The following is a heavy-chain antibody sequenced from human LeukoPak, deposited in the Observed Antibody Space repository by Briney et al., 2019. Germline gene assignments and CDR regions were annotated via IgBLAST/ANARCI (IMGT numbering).Heavy chain of an antibody. CDR3: TRLLLLRSYFDY. J-gene: IGHJ4*02. CDR1: GFTFGDYA. V-gene: IGHV3-49*03. Sequence: GGSLRLSCTASGFTFGDYAMSWFRQAPGKGLEWVGFIRSKAYGGTTEYAASVKGRFTISRDDSKSIAYLQMNSLKTEDTAVYYCTRLLLLRSYFDYWGQGTLVTVSS. D-gene: IGHD3-22*01. CDR2: IRSKAYGGTT.